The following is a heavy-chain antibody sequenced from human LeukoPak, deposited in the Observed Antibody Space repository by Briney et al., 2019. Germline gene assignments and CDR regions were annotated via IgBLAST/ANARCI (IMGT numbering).Heavy chain of an antibody. CDR1: GFTFSSNW. Sequence: GGSLRLSCAASGFTFSSNWIHWVRQVPGKGLVWVSRISPDGTSTTYADSVKGRFTISRDNSKNTLSLEMNSLRAEDTAVYFCARDRGGDASNSERFDFWGQGTLVTVSS. D-gene: IGHD3-10*01. J-gene: IGHJ4*02. CDR3: ARDRGGDASNSERFDF. CDR2: ISPDGTST. V-gene: IGHV3-74*01.